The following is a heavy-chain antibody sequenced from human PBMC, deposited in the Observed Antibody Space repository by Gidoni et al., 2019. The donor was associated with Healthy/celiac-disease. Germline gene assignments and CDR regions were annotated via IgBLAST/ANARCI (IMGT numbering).Heavy chain of an antibody. CDR2: IYYSGST. D-gene: IGHD6-13*01. V-gene: IGHV4-59*08. J-gene: IGHJ4*02. CDR3: ASSETIGSSWPNFDY. CDR1: GGSISSYY. Sequence: QVQLQESGPGLVKPSETLSLTCTVPGGSISSYYWSWIRQPPGKGLEWIGYIYYSGSTNYNPFLKSRVTISVDTSKNQFSLKLSSVTAADTAVYYCASSETIGSSWPNFDYWGQGTLVTVSS.